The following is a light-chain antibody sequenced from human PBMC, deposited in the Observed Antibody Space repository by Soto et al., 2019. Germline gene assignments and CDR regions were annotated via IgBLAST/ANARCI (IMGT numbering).Light chain of an antibody. CDR2: GAS. J-gene: IGKJ2*01. Sequence: AIHMTQSPSSLSASVGYRFTITCRASQDIRKDLAWYQQKSGKAPQILIYGASTLKTGVASRFRGSGSATDFTLTISSLQPEDSEAYYCLQDYNYPFTFSQGTKVDIK. CDR3: LQDYNYPFT. V-gene: IGKV1-6*01. CDR1: QDIRKD.